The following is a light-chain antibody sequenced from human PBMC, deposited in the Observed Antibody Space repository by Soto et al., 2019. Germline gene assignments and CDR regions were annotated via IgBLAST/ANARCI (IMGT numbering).Light chain of an antibody. J-gene: IGKJ5*01. V-gene: IGKV1-9*01. Sequence: DIQLTQSPSFLYPSIGESGTITWRASQVISTSLAWYQVKPGKAPKLLSYAASTLESGVPSRFSATVSGTEFSLTITSLKNEDFATYDCQQLFDSPITFGQGTRLEIK. CDR3: QQLFDSPIT. CDR2: AAS. CDR1: QVISTS.